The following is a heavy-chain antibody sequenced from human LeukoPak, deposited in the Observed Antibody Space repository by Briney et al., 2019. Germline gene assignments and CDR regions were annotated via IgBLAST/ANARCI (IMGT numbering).Heavy chain of an antibody. V-gene: IGHV3-48*03. J-gene: IGHJ5*02. CDR1: GFDLSTSE. D-gene: IGHD5-24*01. CDR2: ITISGHTK. CDR3: ARGDPHADL. Sequence: GGSLRLSCAASGFDLSTSEMNWVRQAPGKGREWIADITISGHTKNYADSAKGRFSISRDNARTSLYLQMHSLRVEDTGVYYCARGDPHADLWGQGTLVTVSS.